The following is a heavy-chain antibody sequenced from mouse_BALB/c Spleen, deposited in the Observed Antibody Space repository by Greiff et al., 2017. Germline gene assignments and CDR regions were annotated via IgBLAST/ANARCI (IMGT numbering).Heavy chain of an antibody. CDR1: GFSLSTSGMG. V-gene: IGHV8-12*01. D-gene: IGHD2-4*01. J-gene: IGHJ4*01. CDR2: IYWDDDK. Sequence: QVQLKVSGPGILQPSQTLSLTCSFSGFSLSTSGMGVSWIRQPSGKGLEWLAHIYWDDDKRYNPSLKSRLTISKDTSSNQVFLKITSVDTADTATYYCGGLRPGMDYWGQGTSVTVSS. CDR3: GGLRPGMDY.